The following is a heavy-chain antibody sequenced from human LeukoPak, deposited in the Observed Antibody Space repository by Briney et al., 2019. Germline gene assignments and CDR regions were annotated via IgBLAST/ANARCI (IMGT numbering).Heavy chain of an antibody. J-gene: IGHJ6*03. CDR1: GFTFSSYA. D-gene: IGHD3-3*01. Sequence: GGSLRLSCAASGFTFSSYATSWVRQAPGKGLEWVSAISGSGGSTYYADSVKGRFTISRDNSKNTLYLQMNSLRAEDTAVYYCAKAAPYYDFWSGYYWYYYYMDVWGKGTTVTVSS. CDR2: ISGSGGST. CDR3: AKAAPYYDFWSGYYWYYYYMDV. V-gene: IGHV3-23*01.